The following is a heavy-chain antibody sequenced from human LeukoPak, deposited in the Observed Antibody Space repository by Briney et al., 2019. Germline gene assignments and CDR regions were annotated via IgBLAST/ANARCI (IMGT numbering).Heavy chain of an antibody. D-gene: IGHD6-13*01. Sequence: PGRSLRLSCAASGFTFSSYGTHWVRQAPGKGLEWVAVISYDGSNKYYADSVKGRFTISRDNSKNTLYLQMNSLRAEDTAVYYCASRTLYGSSWYDAFDYWGQGTLVTVSS. CDR2: ISYDGSNK. CDR3: ASRTLYGSSWYDAFDY. V-gene: IGHV3-30*03. CDR1: GFTFSSYG. J-gene: IGHJ4*02.